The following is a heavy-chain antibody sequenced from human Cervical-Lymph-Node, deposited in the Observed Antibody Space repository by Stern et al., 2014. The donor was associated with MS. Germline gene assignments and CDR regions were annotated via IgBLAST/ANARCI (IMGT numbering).Heavy chain of an antibody. CDR3: ARDDALGPTRYHYGMDV. V-gene: IGHV4-61*02. CDR2: MDNSGAT. D-gene: IGHD1-26*01. J-gene: IGHJ6*02. Sequence: QVQLQESGPGLVKPSQTLSLTCTVSGASISSGTYYWSWIRQPAGKGLEWIGRMDNSGATNYHPPLKSRVTISLDTSKNQFSLRLRSVTAADTAVYYCARDDALGPTRYHYGMDVWGQGTTVTVSS. CDR1: GASISSGTYY.